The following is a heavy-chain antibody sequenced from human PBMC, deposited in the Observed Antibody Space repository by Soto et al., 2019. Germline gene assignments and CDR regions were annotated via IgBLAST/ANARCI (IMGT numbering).Heavy chain of an antibody. CDR2: IYYSGST. V-gene: IGHV4-31*03. Sequence: SETLSLTCTVSGGSISSGGYYWSWIRQHPGKGLEWIGYIYYSGSTYYNPSLKSRVTISVDTSKNQFSLKLSSVTAADTAVYYCARAAARSGPTDYWGQGTLVTVSS. CDR3: ARAAARSGPTDY. D-gene: IGHD6-25*01. J-gene: IGHJ4*02. CDR1: GGSISSGGYY.